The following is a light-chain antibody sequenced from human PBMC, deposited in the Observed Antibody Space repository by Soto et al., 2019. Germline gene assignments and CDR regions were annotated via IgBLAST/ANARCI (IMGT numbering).Light chain of an antibody. Sequence: QPVLTQPPSVSGAPGQRVTLSCTGNSSNLGAGYDVHWYQQLPGAAPKLVIFGNRNRPSGVPERFSGSKSGTSATLGITGFQTGDEADYYCGSWDSSLSAYVFGTGTKLTVL. CDR2: GNR. J-gene: IGLJ1*01. CDR1: SSNLGAGYD. V-gene: IGLV1-40*01. CDR3: GSWDSSLSAYV.